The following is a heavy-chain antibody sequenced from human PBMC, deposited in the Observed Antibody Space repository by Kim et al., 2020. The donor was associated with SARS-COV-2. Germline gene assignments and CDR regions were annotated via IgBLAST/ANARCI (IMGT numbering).Heavy chain of an antibody. D-gene: IGHD2-15*01. J-gene: IGHJ5*02. V-gene: IGHV1-24*01. CDR1: GYTLTELS. CDR3: ATGRVAGPPAWFDP. CDR2: FDPEDGET. Sequence: ASVKVSCKVSGYTLTELSMHWVRQAPGKGLEWMGGFDPEDGETIYAQKFQGRVTMTEDTSTDTAYMELSSLRSDDTAVYYCATGRVAGPPAWFDPWGQGTLVTVSS.